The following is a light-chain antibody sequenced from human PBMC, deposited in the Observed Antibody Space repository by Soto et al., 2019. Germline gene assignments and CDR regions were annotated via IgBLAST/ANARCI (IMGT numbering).Light chain of an antibody. J-gene: IGLJ2*01. CDR2: EGT. Sequence: ALTQPASVSGSPGQSITISCTGTSNDVGSYNLVSWYQQHPGKAPKVMIYEGTKRPSGVSNRFSGSKSGNTASLTISGLQAEDEADYYCCSYAGSNTHVVFGGGTKLTVL. V-gene: IGLV2-23*01. CDR1: SNDVGSYNL. CDR3: CSYAGSNTHVV.